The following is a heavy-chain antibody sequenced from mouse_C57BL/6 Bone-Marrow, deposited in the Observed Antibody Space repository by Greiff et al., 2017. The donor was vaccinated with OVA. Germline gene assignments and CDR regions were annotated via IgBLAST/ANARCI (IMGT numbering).Heavy chain of an antibody. CDR1: GFSLTSYG. J-gene: IGHJ1*03. CDR2: IWSGGST. CDR3: ARRLFLDV. V-gene: IGHV2-2*01. Sequence: VMLVESGPGLVQPSQSLSITCTVSGFSLTSYGVHWVRQSPGKGLEWLGVIWSGGSTDYNAAFISRLSISKDNSKSQVFFKMNSLQADDTAIYYCARRLFLDVWGTGTTVTVSS.